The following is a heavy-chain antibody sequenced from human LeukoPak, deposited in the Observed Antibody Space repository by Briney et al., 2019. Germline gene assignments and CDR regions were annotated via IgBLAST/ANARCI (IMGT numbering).Heavy chain of an antibody. CDR1: GGSISGSNYY. D-gene: IGHD3-10*01. CDR2: VYYSGST. V-gene: IGHV4-39*01. Sequence: SETLSLTCTVSGGSISGSNYYWGWIRQPPGKGLEWIDVVYYSGSTYYSSSFKSRVTISVHTSKNKFSLKLSPLTAADTAIYYCARRGYYGWGSVYWGQGTLVTVSS. CDR3: ARRGYYGWGSVY. J-gene: IGHJ4*02.